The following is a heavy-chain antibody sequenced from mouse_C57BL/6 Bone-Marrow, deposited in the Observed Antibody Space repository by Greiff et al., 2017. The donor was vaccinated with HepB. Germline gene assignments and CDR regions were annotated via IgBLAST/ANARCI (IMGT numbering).Heavy chain of an antibody. CDR3: ATSGGGTAWDFEG. Sequence: QVQLQQSGAELVKPGASVKVSCKASGYTFTSYWMHWVKQRPGQGLEWIGRIHPYDSDTNYNQKFKGKATLTVDKSSSTAYMQRSSLTSEDSAVYYSATSGGGTAWDFEGWGTGTTVTVSS. CDR1: GYTFTSYW. CDR2: IHPYDSDT. D-gene: IGHD1-1*02. J-gene: IGHJ1*03. V-gene: IGHV1-74*01.